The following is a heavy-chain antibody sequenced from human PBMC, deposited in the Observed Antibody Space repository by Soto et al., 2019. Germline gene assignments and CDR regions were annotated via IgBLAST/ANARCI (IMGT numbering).Heavy chain of an antibody. V-gene: IGHV1-69*13. CDR2: IIPIFVTT. J-gene: IGHJ5*01. D-gene: IGHD3-16*01. CDR1: GGTFTNYA. Sequence: SVKVSCKASGGTFTNYAVSWVRQAPGQGLEWMGDIIPIFVTTNYAQKFQGRGTIAADESKSTGYMELTNLRSDDTALYYCARVAYTSRATHWFDCWGQGTLVTVSS. CDR3: ARVAYTSRATHWFDC.